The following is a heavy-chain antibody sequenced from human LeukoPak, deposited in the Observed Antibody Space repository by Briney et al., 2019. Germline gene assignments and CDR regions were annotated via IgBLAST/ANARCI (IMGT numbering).Heavy chain of an antibody. J-gene: IGHJ6*03. V-gene: IGHV1-69*05. CDR3: ASGFRYCSSTSCPRWDYYYYYMDV. Sequence: SVKVSCKASGGTFSSYAISWVRQAPGQGLEWMGGIIPIFGTANYAQKFQGRVPITTDESTSTAYMELSSLRSEDTAVYYCASGFRYCSSTSCPRWDYYYYYMDVWGKGTTVTVSS. CDR1: GGTFSSYA. D-gene: IGHD2-2*01. CDR2: IIPIFGTA.